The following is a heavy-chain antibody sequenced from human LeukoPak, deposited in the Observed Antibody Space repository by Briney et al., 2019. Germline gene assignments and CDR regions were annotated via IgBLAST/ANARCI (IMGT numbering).Heavy chain of an antibody. J-gene: IGHJ4*02. Sequence: PSETLSLTCAVYGGSFGDFYWSWIRQPPGKGLEWIGEVNQSGSTNYRPSLKSRLTISIDTSKNQFSLKLSSLTAADTAVYYCASSHLYGSSWYLSGRFDDWGQGTLVTVSS. CDR2: VNQSGST. V-gene: IGHV4-34*01. CDR3: ASSHLYGSSWYLSGRFDD. D-gene: IGHD6-13*01. CDR1: GGSFGDFY.